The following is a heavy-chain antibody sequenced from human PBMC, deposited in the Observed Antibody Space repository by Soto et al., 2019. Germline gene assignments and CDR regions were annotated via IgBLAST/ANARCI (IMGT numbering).Heavy chain of an antibody. CDR1: GGSISSSSYY. D-gene: IGHD1-26*01. J-gene: IGHJ6*02. Sequence: PSETLSLTCTVSGGSISSSSYYWGWIRQPPGKGLEWIGSIYYSGSTYYNPSLKSRVTISVDTSKNQFSLKLSSVTAADTAAYYCARSYSGSYYVTYYYGMDVWGQGTTVTVSS. V-gene: IGHV4-39*01. CDR2: IYYSGST. CDR3: ARSYSGSYYVTYYYGMDV.